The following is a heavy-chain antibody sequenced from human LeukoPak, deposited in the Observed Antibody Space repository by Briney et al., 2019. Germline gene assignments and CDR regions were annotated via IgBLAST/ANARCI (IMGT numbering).Heavy chain of an antibody. D-gene: IGHD3-10*01. Sequence: SETLSLTCTVSGVSISSSSYYWGWIRQPPGRGLEWIGSIHYSGSTYYNPSLKSRVTISVDTSKNQFSLKLSSVTAADTAAYYCARLKVLLWFGELSWGQGTLVTVSS. J-gene: IGHJ4*02. V-gene: IGHV4-39*01. CDR3: ARLKVLLWFGELS. CDR1: GVSISSSSYY. CDR2: IHYSGST.